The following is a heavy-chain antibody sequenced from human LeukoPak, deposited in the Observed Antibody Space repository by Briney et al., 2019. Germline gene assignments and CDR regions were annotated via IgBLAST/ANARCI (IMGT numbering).Heavy chain of an antibody. V-gene: IGHV4-59*01. CDR2: IYYSGST. J-gene: IGHJ6*03. D-gene: IGHD7-27*01. Sequence: PSETLSLTCTVSGGSISGYYRSWIRQSPGKGLEWIGYIYYSGSTNYNPSLKSRVTISLDTSKNQFSLKLSSVTAADTAVYYCAKAGNWGGYYYYLDVWGKGATVTVSS. CDR3: AKAGNWGGYYYYLDV. CDR1: GGSISGYY.